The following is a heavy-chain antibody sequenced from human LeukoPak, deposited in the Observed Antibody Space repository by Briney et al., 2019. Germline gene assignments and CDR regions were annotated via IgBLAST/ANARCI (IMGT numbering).Heavy chain of an antibody. D-gene: IGHD4-11*01. V-gene: IGHV3-33*06. Sequence: GGSLRLSCAPSGLTFRHYGMRGAPDAPGKGAEGVAVIWSEGSNTFHGDPVKARLPTSRDNFERTVSLQMHSLRAEDTAVYCCAKDAQRGFDYSNSLDKWGQGTLVTVSS. CDR2: IWSEGSNT. J-gene: IGHJ4*01. CDR3: AKDAQRGFDYSNSLDK. CDR1: GLTFRHYG.